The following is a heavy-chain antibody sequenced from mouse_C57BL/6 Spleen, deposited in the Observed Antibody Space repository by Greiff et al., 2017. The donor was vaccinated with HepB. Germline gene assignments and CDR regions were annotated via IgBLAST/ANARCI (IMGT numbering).Heavy chain of an antibody. D-gene: IGHD2-3*01. J-gene: IGHJ4*01. CDR3: ARENDGYYYYYAMDY. CDR1: GYTFTSYW. CDR2: INPSNGGT. V-gene: IGHV1-53*01. Sequence: QVQLQQPGTELVKPGASVKLSCKASGYTFTSYWMHWVKQRPGQGLEWIGNINPSNGGTNYNEKFKSKATLTVDKSSSTAYMQLSSLTSEDSAVYYWARENDGYYYYYAMDYWGQGTSVTVSS.